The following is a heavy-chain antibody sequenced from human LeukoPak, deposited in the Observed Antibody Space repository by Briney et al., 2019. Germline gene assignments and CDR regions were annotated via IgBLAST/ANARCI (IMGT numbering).Heavy chain of an antibody. D-gene: IGHD7-27*01. V-gene: IGHV3-23*01. CDR3: AQDLAWGAFDY. J-gene: IGHJ4*02. CDR2: MNSVNYI. Sequence: GRSLRLSCAASGFIFRDYSLSWVRQAPGKGLEWLSAMNSVNYIYYSDSAKGRFTISRDDSKNTLSLQMNSLRVEDTAIYYCAQDLAWGAFDYWGQGTLVTVSS. CDR1: GFIFRDYS.